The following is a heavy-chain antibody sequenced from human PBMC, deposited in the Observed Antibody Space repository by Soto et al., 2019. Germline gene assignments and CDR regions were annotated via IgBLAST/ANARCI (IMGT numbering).Heavy chain of an antibody. D-gene: IGHD1-1*01. CDR2: IFYRGTT. CDR3: TRHAIIPKLPYVMDV. Sequence: PSETLSLTCTVSGGSVSGYYWSWIRQPPGKGLEWLGYIFYRGTTLYNPSVRSRVTISVDTSKSQFSLRLSSVTAADTAVYYCTRHAIIPKLPYVMDVWGKGTTVTVYS. CDR1: GGSVSGYY. J-gene: IGHJ6*04. V-gene: IGHV4-59*02.